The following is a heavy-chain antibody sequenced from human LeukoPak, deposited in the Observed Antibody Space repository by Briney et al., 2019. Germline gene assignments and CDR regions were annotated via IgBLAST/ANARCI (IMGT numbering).Heavy chain of an antibody. Sequence: PSQTLSLTCTVSGGSISSGSYYWSWIRQPAGKGLEWIGRIYTSGRTNYNPSLKSRVTISVDTSKNQFSLKLSSVTAADTAVYYCARAAVAIFGVVTTAKIDYWGQGTLVTVSS. CDR3: ARAAVAIFGVVTTAKIDY. D-gene: IGHD3-3*01. CDR1: GGSISSGSYY. V-gene: IGHV4-61*02. J-gene: IGHJ4*02. CDR2: IYTSGRT.